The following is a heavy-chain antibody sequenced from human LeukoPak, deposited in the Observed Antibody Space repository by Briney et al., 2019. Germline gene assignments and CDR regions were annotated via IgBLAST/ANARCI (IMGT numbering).Heavy chain of an antibody. CDR1: GGSITSYH. CDR2: VHYSGDT. J-gene: IGHJ2*01. V-gene: IGHV4-59*01. D-gene: IGHD2-2*01. Sequence: SETLSLTCTVSGGSITSYHWAWIRQSPGKGLESIGRVHYSGDTKYNPSLQSRVTMSLDASNNQFSLNLRSVTAADTAVYYCARVYQWYCDLWGRGTLVTVSS. CDR3: ARVYQWYCDL.